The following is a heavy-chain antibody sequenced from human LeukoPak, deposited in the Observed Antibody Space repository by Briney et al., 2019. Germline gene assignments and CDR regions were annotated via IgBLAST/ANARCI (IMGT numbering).Heavy chain of an antibody. Sequence: PGGSLRLSCAASGFTFSSYGMSWVRQAPGKGLEWVSVIYSGGSTYYADSVKGRFTISRDNSKNTLYLQMNSLRAEDTAVYYCAGTYYYDKGAFDIWGQGTMVTVSS. V-gene: IGHV3-53*01. D-gene: IGHD3-22*01. J-gene: IGHJ3*02. CDR2: IYSGGST. CDR3: AGTYYYDKGAFDI. CDR1: GFTFSSYG.